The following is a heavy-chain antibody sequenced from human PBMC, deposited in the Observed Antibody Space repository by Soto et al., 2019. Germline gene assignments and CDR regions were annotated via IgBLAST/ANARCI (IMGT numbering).Heavy chain of an antibody. CDR2: ISGSGDIT. D-gene: IGHD2-15*01. J-gene: IGHJ4*02. CDR1: GITISNYP. V-gene: IGHV3-23*04. CDR3: VKAEGVSPSTPPL. Sequence: EVQLVESGGGLVQPGGSLRLSCAASGITISNYPMSWVRQAPGKGLEWVAGISGSGDITYYADSAKGRFTISKDISKNSLSLQVDSLGVDATAVYFCVKAEGVSPSTPPLWGQGTLVTVSS.